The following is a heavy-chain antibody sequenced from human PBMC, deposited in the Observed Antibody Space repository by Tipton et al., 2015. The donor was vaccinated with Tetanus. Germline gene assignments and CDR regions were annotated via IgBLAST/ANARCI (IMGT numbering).Heavy chain of an antibody. V-gene: IGHV3-33*01. CDR1: GFIFSSYG. J-gene: IGHJ4*02. CDR2: SWYDGTDQ. Sequence: SLRLSCAASGFIFSSYGIHWVRQAPGKGLEWVAVSWYDGTDQYYADSVKGRFTLSRDNSKNTLYLEMNSLRAEDTARYYCAREADCSGGSCFSGGFDNWGQGTQVTVSS. D-gene: IGHD2-15*01. CDR3: AREADCSGGSCFSGGFDN.